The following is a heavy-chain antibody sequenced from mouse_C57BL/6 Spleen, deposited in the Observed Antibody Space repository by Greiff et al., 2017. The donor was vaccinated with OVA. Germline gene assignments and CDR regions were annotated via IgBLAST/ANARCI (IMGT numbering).Heavy chain of an antibody. Sequence: VQGVESGAELVRPGTSVKVSCKASGYAFTNYLIEWVKQRPGQGLEWIGVINPGSGGTNYNEKFKGKATLTADKSSSTAYMQLSSLTSEDSAVYFCARRRDYYFDYWGQGTTLTVSS. J-gene: IGHJ2*01. CDR3: ARRRDYYFDY. D-gene: IGHD2-4*01. V-gene: IGHV1-54*01. CDR1: GYAFTNYL. CDR2: INPGSGGT.